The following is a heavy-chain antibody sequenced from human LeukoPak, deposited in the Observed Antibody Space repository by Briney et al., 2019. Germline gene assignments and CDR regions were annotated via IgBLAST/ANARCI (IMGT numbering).Heavy chain of an antibody. CDR1: GDSISTSNSY. CDR2: IYYSGNT. Sequence: SETLSLTCTVSGDSISTSNSYWGWIRQPPGKGLEWIGSIYYSGNTYYNASLESRVTISLDTSKNQFSLKLSSVTAADTAVYYCAREGYCNNGVCYRGYFDPWGQGTLVTVSS. CDR3: AREGYCNNGVCYRGYFDP. V-gene: IGHV4-39*07. D-gene: IGHD2-8*01. J-gene: IGHJ5*02.